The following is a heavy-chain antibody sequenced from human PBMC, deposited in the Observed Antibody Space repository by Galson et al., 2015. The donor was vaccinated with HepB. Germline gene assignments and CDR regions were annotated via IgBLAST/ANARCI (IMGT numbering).Heavy chain of an antibody. CDR1: GDSVSSNSAA. Sequence: CAISGDSVSSNSAAWNWIRQSPSRGLEWLGRTYYRSKWYDDYAASVKSRITINPDTSKNQFSLQLSSVTPEDTAVYYCARVSGGGDSCYSLSGRGCWFDPWGQGTLVTVSS. CDR3: ARVSGGGDSCYSLSGRGCWFDP. J-gene: IGHJ5*02. CDR2: TYYRSKWYD. D-gene: IGHD2-15*01. V-gene: IGHV6-1*01.